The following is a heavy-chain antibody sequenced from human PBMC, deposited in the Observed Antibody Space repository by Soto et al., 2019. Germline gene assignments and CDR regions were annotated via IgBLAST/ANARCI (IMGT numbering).Heavy chain of an antibody. CDR2: VFYDGTT. D-gene: IGHD2-2*01. J-gene: IGHJ4*02. V-gene: IGHV4-39*01. Sequence: QLQLQESGPGPVKPSGTLSLTCTVSGGAINTNNYYWGWVRQPPGKGLEWIGSVFYDGTTYYSPSLKSRVTISVATSSTQFSLKLNSVTAADTAVYYCARLVVVSPVANVWGQGTLVTVSS. CDR3: ARLVVVSPVANV. CDR1: GGAINTNNYY.